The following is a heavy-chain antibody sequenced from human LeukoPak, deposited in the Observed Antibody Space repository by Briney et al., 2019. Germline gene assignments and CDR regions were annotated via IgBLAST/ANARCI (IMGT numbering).Heavy chain of an antibody. CDR1: GFTFSSYG. D-gene: IGHD6-13*01. CDR3: ARDAGTIAAAGTNFDY. Sequence: PGGSLRLSCAASGFTFSSYGMHWVRQAPGKGLEWVTFIRYDGSNKYYADSVKGRFTISRDNSKNTLYLQMNSLRAEDTAVYYCARDAGTIAAAGTNFDYWGQGTLVTVSS. J-gene: IGHJ4*02. V-gene: IGHV3-30*02. CDR2: IRYDGSNK.